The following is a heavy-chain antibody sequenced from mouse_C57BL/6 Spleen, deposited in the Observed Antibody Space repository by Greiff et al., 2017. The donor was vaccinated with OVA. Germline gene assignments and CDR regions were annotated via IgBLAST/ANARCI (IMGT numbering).Heavy chain of an antibody. CDR1: GFTFSSYG. V-gene: IGHV5-6*02. CDR3: TSRYDYEGYFDY. Sequence: EVKLMESGGDLVKPGGSLKLSCAASGFTFSSYGMSWVRQTPDKRLEWVATISSGGSYTYYPDSVKGRFTISRDNAKNTLYLQMSSLKSEDTAMYYCTSRYDYEGYFDYWGQGTTLTVSS. D-gene: IGHD2-4*01. CDR2: ISSGGSYT. J-gene: IGHJ2*01.